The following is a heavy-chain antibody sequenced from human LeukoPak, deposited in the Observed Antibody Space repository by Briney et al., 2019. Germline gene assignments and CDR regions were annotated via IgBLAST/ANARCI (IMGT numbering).Heavy chain of an antibody. V-gene: IGHV3-21*01. D-gene: IGHD2-2*01. CDR1: GFTFSSYI. CDR3: ARDQVPSSSYNWFDP. CDR2: ISSSSSYI. J-gene: IGHJ5*02. Sequence: GGSLRLSCAASGFTFSSYIMNWVRQAPGKGLEWVSSISSSSSYIYYADSVKGRFTISRDNAKNSLYLQMNSLRAEDTAVYYCARDQVPSSSYNWFDPWGQGTLVTVSS.